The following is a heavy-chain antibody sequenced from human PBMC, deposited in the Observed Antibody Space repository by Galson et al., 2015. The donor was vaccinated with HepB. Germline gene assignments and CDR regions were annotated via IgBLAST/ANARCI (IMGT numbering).Heavy chain of an antibody. CDR3: AGGNYGGNSSDAFDI. D-gene: IGHD4-23*01. V-gene: IGHV4-34*01. CDR1: GGSFSGYY. CDR2: INHSGST. Sequence: TLSLTCAVYGGSFSGYYWSWIRQPPGKGLEWIGEINHSGSTNYNPSLKSRVTISVDTSKNQFSLKLSSGTAADTAVYYCAGGNYGGNSSDAFDIWGQGTMVTVSS. J-gene: IGHJ3*02.